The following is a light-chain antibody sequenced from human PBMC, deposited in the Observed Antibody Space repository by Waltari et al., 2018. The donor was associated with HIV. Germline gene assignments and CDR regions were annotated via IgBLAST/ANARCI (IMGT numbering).Light chain of an antibody. CDR2: EFT. Sequence: QSALTQPPSASGSLGQSVTISCTGSSSALGAYDFVSWFQQHPHSAPKLLLYEFTRRPSTVSARFSGSRSGNTAFLTVAGLQPDDEATYFCSSYGDSLRVLFGGGTNVTVL. CDR3: SSYGDSLRVL. V-gene: IGLV2-8*01. J-gene: IGLJ3*02. CDR1: SSALGAYDF.